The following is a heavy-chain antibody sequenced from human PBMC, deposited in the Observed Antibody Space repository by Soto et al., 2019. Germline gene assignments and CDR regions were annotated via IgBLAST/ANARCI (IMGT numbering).Heavy chain of an antibody. D-gene: IGHD6-6*01. CDR2: ISYDGSDE. CDR3: AKHLEYPHADGMDV. J-gene: IGHJ6*02. Sequence: GGSLRLSCAASGFPFRIFGMHLVRQSPGKGLEWVALISYDGSDEYYADSVKGRFTVSRDNSKNTLYLQMNSLQVEDTAIYYCAKHLEYPHADGMDVWGQGIPVTVSS. CDR1: GFPFRIFG. V-gene: IGHV3-30*18.